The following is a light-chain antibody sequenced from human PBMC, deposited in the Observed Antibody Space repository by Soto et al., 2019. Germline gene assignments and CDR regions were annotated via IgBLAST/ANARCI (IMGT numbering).Light chain of an antibody. J-gene: IGKJ1*01. V-gene: IGKV3-11*01. CDR2: GAS. Sequence: EIVMTQSPVSRSVSPMEIGRLSGMASRSISSNLAWYQQRPGQAPRLLIYGASNRATDIPARFSGSGSGTDFTLTISNLEPEDFAVYYCQQHSNWPPWTFGQGTKVDIK. CDR1: RSISSN. CDR3: QQHSNWPPWT.